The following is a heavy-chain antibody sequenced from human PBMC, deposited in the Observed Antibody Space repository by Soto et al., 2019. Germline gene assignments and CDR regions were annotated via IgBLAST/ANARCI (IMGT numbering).Heavy chain of an antibody. CDR1: AGSITSGGYA. J-gene: IGHJ6*04. CDR3: ARSVYGVDL. Sequence: SETLSLTCAVSAGSITSGGYALSWIRQSPGQALEWIGYIYQGGSAFYNPSLKPRGTIFLDRSKNQFSLNLTSVTAADTAVYYCARSVYGVDLWREATTVTVSS. CDR2: IYQGGSA. V-gene: IGHV4-30-2*06.